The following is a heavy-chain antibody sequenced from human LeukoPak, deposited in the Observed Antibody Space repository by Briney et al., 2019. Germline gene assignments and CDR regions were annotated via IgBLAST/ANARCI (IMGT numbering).Heavy chain of an antibody. CDR2: IIGSGVST. CDR3: AXGGSGSYYSXFPYYXYYMD. J-gene: IGHJ6*03. CDR1: GFTFSSYA. Sequence: GGSLRLSCAASGFTFSSYAMSWVRQAPGKGLEWVSAIIGSGVSTYYADSVKGRFTISRDNSKNTLYLKMNSLRAEDTAVYDCAXGGSGSYYSXFPYYXYYMD. D-gene: IGHD3-10*01. V-gene: IGHV3-23*01.